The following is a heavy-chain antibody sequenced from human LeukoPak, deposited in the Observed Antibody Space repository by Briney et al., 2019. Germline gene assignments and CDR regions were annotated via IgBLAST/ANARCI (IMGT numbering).Heavy chain of an antibody. CDR3: ARAGGSSTFNWFDR. V-gene: IGHV3-21*01. Sequence: GGSLRLSCAASGFTFSRDSMNWVRQAPGKGPEWVSFISSGGINTDYADSVQGRFTISRDNAENSLFLQMNSLTADDTAVYYCARAGGSSTFNWFDRWGQGTLVAVSS. CDR2: ISSGGINT. J-gene: IGHJ5*02. CDR1: GFTFSRDS. D-gene: IGHD6-6*01.